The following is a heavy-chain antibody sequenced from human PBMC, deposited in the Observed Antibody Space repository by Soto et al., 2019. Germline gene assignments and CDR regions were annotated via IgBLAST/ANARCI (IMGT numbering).Heavy chain of an antibody. CDR1: GFTVSSNY. Sequence: EVQLVESGGGLVQPGGSLRLSCAASGFTVSSNYMSWVRQAPGKGLEWVSVIYSGGSTYYADSVKGRFTISRDNSKNTLYLQVNSLRAEDTAVYYCARTTVNTLYGMDVWGQGTTVTVSS. D-gene: IGHD4-17*01. J-gene: IGHJ6*02. V-gene: IGHV3-66*01. CDR3: ARTTVNTLYGMDV. CDR2: IYSGGST.